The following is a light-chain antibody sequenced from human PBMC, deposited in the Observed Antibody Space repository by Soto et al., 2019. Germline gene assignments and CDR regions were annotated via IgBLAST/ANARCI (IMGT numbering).Light chain of an antibody. CDR2: DAS. CDR3: QQRSNWPIP. CDR1: QSVSSY. Sequence: EIVLTQSPATLSLSPGERATLSCRASQSVSSYLAWYQQKPGQAPRLLIYDASNRATGIPARFSGSGSGTDLTLTISSLEPEDFAVYYCQQRSNWPIPFGQGPRLEIK. J-gene: IGKJ5*01. V-gene: IGKV3-11*01.